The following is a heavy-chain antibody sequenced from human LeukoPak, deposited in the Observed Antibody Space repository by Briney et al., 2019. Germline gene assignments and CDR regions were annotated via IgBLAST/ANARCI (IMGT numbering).Heavy chain of an antibody. D-gene: IGHD3-22*01. Sequence: ASVKVSCKASGGTFSSYAISWVRQAPGQGLEWMGRIIPILGIANYAQKFQGRVTITADKSTSTAYMELSSLRSEDTAVYYCARVANYYDSSGYGNSWGQGTLVTVSS. CDR3: ARVANYYDSSGYGNS. J-gene: IGHJ4*02. CDR2: IIPILGIA. V-gene: IGHV1-69*04. CDR1: GGTFSSYA.